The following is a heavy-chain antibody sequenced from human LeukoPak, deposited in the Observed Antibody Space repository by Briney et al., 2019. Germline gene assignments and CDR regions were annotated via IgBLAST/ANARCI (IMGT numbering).Heavy chain of an antibody. D-gene: IGHD2-21*01. Sequence: GGSLRLSCAASGFTFSSYAMHWVRQAPGKGLEWVAVISYDGSNKYYADSVKGRFTISRDNSKNTMYLQMNSLRAEDTAVYYCAKDLFLWYFDLWGRGTLVTVSP. CDR2: ISYDGSNK. J-gene: IGHJ2*01. CDR3: AKDLFLWYFDL. CDR1: GFTFSSYA. V-gene: IGHV3-30-3*01.